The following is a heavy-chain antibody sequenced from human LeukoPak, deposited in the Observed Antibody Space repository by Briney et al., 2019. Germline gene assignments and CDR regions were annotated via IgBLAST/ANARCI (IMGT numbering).Heavy chain of an antibody. D-gene: IGHD2-2*01. CDR3: ASILGYCSSTSCPQPPFDY. CDR1: GFTFSIYS. CDR2: ISSSSSYI. Sequence: GGTLRLSCAASGFTFSIYSIDWVRQAPGKGLEWGSSISSSSSYIYYADPVKGRFTISRDNDKNSLYLQMNSLRAEDTAVYYCASILGYCSSTSCPQPPFDYWGQGTLVTVSS. V-gene: IGHV3-21*01. J-gene: IGHJ4*02.